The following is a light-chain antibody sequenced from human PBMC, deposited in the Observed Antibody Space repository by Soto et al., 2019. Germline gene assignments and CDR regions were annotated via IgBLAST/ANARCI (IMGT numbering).Light chain of an antibody. CDR1: SSNIGAGYD. Sequence: QSVLTQPPSVSGAPGQRVTISCTGSSSNIGAGYDVHWYQQLPGTAPKLLIYGNSNRPSGVPDRFSGSKSGTSASLAITGLQAEDEADYYCQSYDNNLRAWVFGDATQLTVL. V-gene: IGLV1-40*01. CDR3: QSYDNNLRAWV. J-gene: IGLJ3*02. CDR2: GNS.